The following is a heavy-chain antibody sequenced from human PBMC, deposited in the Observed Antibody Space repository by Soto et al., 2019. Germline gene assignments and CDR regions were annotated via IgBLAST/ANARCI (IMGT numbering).Heavy chain of an antibody. Sequence: ASVKVSCKASGYTFTGYYMHWVRQAPGQGLEWMGWINPNSGGTKYAQKFQGRVTLTRDTSLSTAYMELRSLRSDDTAVYYCARECGGDCYRYFDYWGQGTLVTVSS. CDR1: GYTFTGYY. V-gene: IGHV1-2*02. CDR2: INPNSGGT. D-gene: IGHD2-21*02. CDR3: ARECGGDCYRYFDY. J-gene: IGHJ4*02.